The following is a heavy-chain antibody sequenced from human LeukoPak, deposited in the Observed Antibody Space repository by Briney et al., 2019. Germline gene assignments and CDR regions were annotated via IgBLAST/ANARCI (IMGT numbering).Heavy chain of an antibody. CDR3: ARYSGDYHIYYFDY. D-gene: IGHD1-26*01. V-gene: IGHV1-2*02. CDR2: INPNSGDT. J-gene: IGHJ4*02. Sequence: ASVKVSCKASGYTFTGYYMHWVRQAPGQEPEWMGWINPNSGDTKYAQKFQGRVTMTRDTSISTAYMELSSLRSDDTAVYYCARYSGDYHIYYFDYWGQGTLVTVSS. CDR1: GYTFTGYY.